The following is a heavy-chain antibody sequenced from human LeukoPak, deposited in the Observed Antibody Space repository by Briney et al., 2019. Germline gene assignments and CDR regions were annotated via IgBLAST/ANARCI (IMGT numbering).Heavy chain of an antibody. CDR3: ARDPPQGATIGLNTFDI. D-gene: IGHD5-12*01. CDR1: GFTVSSNY. J-gene: IGHJ3*02. CDR2: IYSGGST. V-gene: IGHV3-66*01. Sequence: GGSLRLSCAASGFTVSSNYMSWVRQAPGKGLEWVSVIYSGGSTYYADSVKGRFTISRDNSKNTLYLQMNSLRAEDTAVYHCARDPPQGATIGLNTFDIWGQGTMVTVSS.